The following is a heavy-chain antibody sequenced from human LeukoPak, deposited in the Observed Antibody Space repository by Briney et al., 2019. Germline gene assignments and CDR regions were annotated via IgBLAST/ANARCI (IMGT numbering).Heavy chain of an antibody. D-gene: IGHD4-17*01. V-gene: IGHV3-23*01. Sequence: GGSLRLSCAASEFMFSKYAMSWVRQAPGKGLEWVSGISGSGSSTYYADSMKGRFTISRDNSKNTLYLLVNSLRAEDTAVYYCTKTKYGDYSLHAFDIWGQGTMVTVS. CDR3: TKTKYGDYSLHAFDI. CDR2: ISGSGSST. CDR1: EFMFSKYA. J-gene: IGHJ3*02.